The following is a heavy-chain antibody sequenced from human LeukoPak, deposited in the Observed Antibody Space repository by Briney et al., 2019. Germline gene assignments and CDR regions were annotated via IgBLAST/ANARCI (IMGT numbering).Heavy chain of an antibody. D-gene: IGHD6-13*01. CDR3: ASKLDPVAAAGPLDY. CDR1: GYTFTSYG. CDR2: ISAYNGNT. V-gene: IGHV1-18*01. J-gene: IGHJ4*02. Sequence: ASVKVSCKASGYTFTSYGISWVRQAPGQGLEWMGWISAYNGNTNYAQKLQGRVTMTTDTSTSTAYMELRSLRSEDTAVYYCASKLDPVAAAGPLDYWGQGTLVTVSS.